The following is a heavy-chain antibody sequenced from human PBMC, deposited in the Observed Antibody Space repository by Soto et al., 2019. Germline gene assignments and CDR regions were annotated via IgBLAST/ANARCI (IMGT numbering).Heavy chain of an antibody. CDR3: TTDLSRRPRSYYDILTGDYYYMDV. Sequence: GGSLRLSCAASGFTFSNAWMSWVRQAPGKGLEWVGRIKSKTDGGTTDYAAPVKGRFTISRDDSKNTLYLQMNSLKTEDTAVYYCTTDLSRRPRSYYDILTGDYYYMDVWGKGTTVTVSS. V-gene: IGHV3-15*01. J-gene: IGHJ6*03. CDR2: IKSKTDGGTT. D-gene: IGHD3-9*01. CDR1: GFTFSNAW.